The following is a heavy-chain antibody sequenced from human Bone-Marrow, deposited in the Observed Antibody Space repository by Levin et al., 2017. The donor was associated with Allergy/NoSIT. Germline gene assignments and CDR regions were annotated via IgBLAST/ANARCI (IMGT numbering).Heavy chain of an antibody. CDR1: GFTFRHYT. J-gene: IGHJ4*02. Sequence: SGGSLRLSCAASGFTFRHYTMNWVRQAPGKWLEWVSCITSSGDGTYYADSVKGRFTISRDNAKNSLYLQLNRLRDEDTAMYYCARDPARGYYDSSGYSGDHWGQGTLVTVSS. CDR3: ARDPARGYYDSSGYSGDH. D-gene: IGHD3-22*01. V-gene: IGHV3-48*02. CDR2: ITSSGDGT.